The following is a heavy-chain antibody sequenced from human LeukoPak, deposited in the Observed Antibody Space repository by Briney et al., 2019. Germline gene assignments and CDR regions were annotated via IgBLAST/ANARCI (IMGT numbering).Heavy chain of an antibody. V-gene: IGHV3-53*04. D-gene: IGHD1-26*01. CDR1: GFTVSSNY. J-gene: IGHJ4*02. CDR3: ARELGSRRRYFDY. CDR2: IYSGGST. Sequence: PGGSLRLSCAASGFTVSSNYMSWVRQAPGKGLEWVSVIYSGGSTYYADSVKGRFTISRHNSKNTLYLQMDSLRAEDTAVYYCARELGSRRRYFDYWGQGTLVTVSS.